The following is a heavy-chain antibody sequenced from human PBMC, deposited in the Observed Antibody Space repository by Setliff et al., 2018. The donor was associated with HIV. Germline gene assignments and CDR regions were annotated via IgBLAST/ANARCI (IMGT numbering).Heavy chain of an antibody. J-gene: IGHJ3*02. V-gene: IGHV1-18*01. CDR1: GYSFARYG. CDR3: ARVPYRSAWFSGGHDAFDS. D-gene: IGHD6-19*01. Sequence: ASVKVSCKASGYSFARYGLSWMPQAPGPGLEWMEWISGFNGNTKYAQSFQDRVAMTTETATSTAYMEMRSLRSDDTAVYFCARVPYRSAWFSGGHDAFDSWGKGTVVTVSS. CDR2: ISGFNGNT.